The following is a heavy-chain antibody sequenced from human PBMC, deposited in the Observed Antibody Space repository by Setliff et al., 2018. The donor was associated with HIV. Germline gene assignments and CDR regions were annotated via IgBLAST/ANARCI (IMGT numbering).Heavy chain of an antibody. CDR3: ARDRGGAAAGGYYYMDV. CDR2: IYYTGST. D-gene: IGHD6-13*01. CDR1: GGSIRSNN. V-gene: IGHV4-59*01. J-gene: IGHJ6*03. Sequence: PSETLSLTCTVSGGSIRSNNWSWLRQTPGKGLDWIGYIYYTGSTNYNPSLKSRVTISIDTSKNQFSLKLSSVTAADTAVYYCARDRGGAAAGGYYYMDVWGKGTTVTVSS.